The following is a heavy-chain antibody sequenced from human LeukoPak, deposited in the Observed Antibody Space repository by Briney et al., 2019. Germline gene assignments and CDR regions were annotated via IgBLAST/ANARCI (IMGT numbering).Heavy chain of an antibody. Sequence: GGSLRLSCAASGFTFSSYAMHWVRQAPGKGLEWVAVISYDGSNKYYADSVKGRFTISRDNSKNTLYLQMNSLRAEDTAVYYCASRYCSSTSCYFDDDYWGQGTLVTVSS. CDR2: ISYDGSNK. D-gene: IGHD2-2*01. CDR3: ASRYCSSTSCYFDDDY. CDR1: GFTFSSYA. J-gene: IGHJ4*02. V-gene: IGHV3-30-3*01.